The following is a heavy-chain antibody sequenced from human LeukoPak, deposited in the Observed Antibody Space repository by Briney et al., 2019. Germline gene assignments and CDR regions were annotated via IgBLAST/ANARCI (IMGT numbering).Heavy chain of an antibody. CDR2: IYYSGST. V-gene: IGHV4-59*01. Sequence: SETLSLTCTVSGGSISSYYWSWIRQPPGKGLEWIGYIYYSGSTNYNPSLKSRVTISVDTSKNQFSLKLSSVTAADTAVYYCARLRYFGTWGQGTLVTVSS. CDR3: ARLRYFGT. J-gene: IGHJ5*02. D-gene: IGHD3-9*01. CDR1: GGSISSYY.